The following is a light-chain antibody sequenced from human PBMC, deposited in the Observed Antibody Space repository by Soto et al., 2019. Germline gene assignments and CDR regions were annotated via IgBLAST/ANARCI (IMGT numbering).Light chain of an antibody. V-gene: IGKV3-20*01. CDR2: GAS. J-gene: IGKJ3*01. CDR1: QSVSSSY. Sequence: EIVLTQSPGTLSLSPGERATLSCRASQSVSSSYLAWYQQKPGQAPRLLIYGASSRATGIPDRFSGSGSGTDFPLTISRLEPEDFAVYYCQQYGGAPPFTFSPGTKVDIK. CDR3: QQYGGAPPFT.